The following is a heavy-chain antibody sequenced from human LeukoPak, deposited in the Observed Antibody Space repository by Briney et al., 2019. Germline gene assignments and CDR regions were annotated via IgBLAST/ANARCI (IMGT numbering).Heavy chain of an antibody. D-gene: IGHD3-3*01. CDR3: ATLEEFWSGYHSDAFDI. CDR1: GFTFNNYT. CDR2: ISYDGSNK. J-gene: IGHJ3*02. V-gene: IGHV3-30-3*01. Sequence: PGGSLRLSCAASGFTFNNYTMNWVRQTPGKGLEWVAVISYDGSNKYYADSVKGRFTISRDNSKSTLYLQMNSLRAEDTAVYYCATLEEFWSGYHSDAFDIWGQGTMDTVSS.